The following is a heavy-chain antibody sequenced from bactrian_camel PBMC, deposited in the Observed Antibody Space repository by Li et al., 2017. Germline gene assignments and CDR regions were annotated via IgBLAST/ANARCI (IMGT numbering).Heavy chain of an antibody. D-gene: IGHD5*01. V-gene: IGHV3S31*01. CDR2: IHSAGSTT. Sequence: VQLVESGGGLVQPGGSLRLSCAASGFAFDSYAMSWVRQAPGKGLEWVSFIHSAGSTTYYTDSVKGRFTISRDNSKNTLYLQLNSLKTTDTAMYYCGKGWGLALTNKGQGTQVTVS. J-gene: IGHJ4*01. CDR1: GFAFDSYA.